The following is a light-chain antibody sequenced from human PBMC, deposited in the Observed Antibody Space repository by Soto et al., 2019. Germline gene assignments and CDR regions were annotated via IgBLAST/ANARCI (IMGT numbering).Light chain of an antibody. J-gene: IGKJ1*01. Sequence: EIVLTQSPGTLSLSPGERATLSCRASQSVSSDYLAWYQHKPGQAPRLLIHGASSRATGIPDRFSGSGSGTDFTLTISRLEPEDFGVYYCQQYGRPFGQGTKV. CDR2: GAS. CDR1: QSVSSDY. CDR3: QQYGRP. V-gene: IGKV3-20*01.